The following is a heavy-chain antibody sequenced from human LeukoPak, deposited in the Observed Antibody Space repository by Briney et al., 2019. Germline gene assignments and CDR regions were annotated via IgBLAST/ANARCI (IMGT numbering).Heavy chain of an antibody. CDR2: ISSSSSYI. D-gene: IGHD1-26*01. J-gene: IGHJ4*02. Sequence: PGGSLRLSCAASGFTFSSYSMNWVRQAPGKGLEWVSSISSSSSYIYHADSVKGRFTISRDNAKNSLYLQMNSLSAEDTAVYYCARWSPQSYGKYYLDSWGQGTLVTVSS. CDR1: GFTFSSYS. V-gene: IGHV3-21*01. CDR3: ARWSPQSYGKYYLDS.